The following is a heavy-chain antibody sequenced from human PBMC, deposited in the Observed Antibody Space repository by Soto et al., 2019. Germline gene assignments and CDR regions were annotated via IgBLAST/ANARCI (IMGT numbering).Heavy chain of an antibody. CDR2: IYYSGST. V-gene: IGHV4-39*01. Sequence: QLQLQESGPGLVKPSETLSLTCTVSGGSISSSSYYWGWIRQPPGKGLEWIGSIYYSGSTYYNPSLKSRVTISVDTSKSQCSLKLSSVTAADTAVYYCARRVGDYPFDYWGQGTLVTVSS. J-gene: IGHJ4*02. CDR3: ARRVGDYPFDY. CDR1: GGSISSSSYY. D-gene: IGHD4-17*01.